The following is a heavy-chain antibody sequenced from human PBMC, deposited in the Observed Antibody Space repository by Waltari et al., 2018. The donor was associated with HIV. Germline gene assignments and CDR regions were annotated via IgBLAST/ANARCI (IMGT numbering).Heavy chain of an antibody. Sequence: QLQLQQWGARLVKASETLSLTCAVNDGSFSDYYWTWGRQPAGKWLEWIGQINHRGSSNYNPALEGRLSMSVDTSKNQVSLTLNSVTAADTGVYYCARALRYSDWSQNSYGLDVWGQGTPVTVSS. CDR2: INHRGSS. J-gene: IGHJ6*02. CDR3: ARALRYSDWSQNSYGLDV. V-gene: IGHV4-34*01. CDR1: DGSFSDYY. D-gene: IGHD3-9*01.